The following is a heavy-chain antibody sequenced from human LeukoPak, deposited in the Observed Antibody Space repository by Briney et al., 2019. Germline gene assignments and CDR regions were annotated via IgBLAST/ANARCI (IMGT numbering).Heavy chain of an antibody. V-gene: IGHV4-34*01. Sequence: SETLSLTCAVYGGSFSGYYWSWIRQPPGKGLEWIGEINHSGSTNYNPSHKSRVTISVDTSKNQFSLELSSVTAADTAVYYCARTPYSNYAWFDPWGQGTLVTVSS. CDR3: ARTPYSNYAWFDP. CDR1: GGSFSGYY. D-gene: IGHD4-11*01. CDR2: INHSGST. J-gene: IGHJ5*02.